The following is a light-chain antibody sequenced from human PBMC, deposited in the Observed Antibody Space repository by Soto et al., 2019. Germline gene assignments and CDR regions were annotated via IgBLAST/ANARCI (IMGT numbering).Light chain of an antibody. Sequence: EIVMTQSPVTLSVSPGERATLSCRASQSVRSNLAWYQQKPGQAPRLLIYDASTRATAIPARFSGSGSETEFTLTISSLQSEDSAVYYCQQYNNWPPWTFGQGTKVDIK. CDR2: DAS. V-gene: IGKV3-15*01. J-gene: IGKJ1*01. CDR1: QSVRSN. CDR3: QQYNNWPPWT.